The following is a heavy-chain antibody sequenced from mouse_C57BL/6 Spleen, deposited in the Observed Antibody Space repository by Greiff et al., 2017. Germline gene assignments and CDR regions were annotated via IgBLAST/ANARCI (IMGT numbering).Heavy chain of an antibody. CDR2: IHPNNGGT. J-gene: IGHJ3*01. V-gene: IGHV1-26*01. D-gene: IGHD1-3*01. CDR1: GYTFTDYY. CDR3: AIGDNNNPACLAY. Sequence: EVQLQQSGPELVKPGASVKISCKASGYTFTDYYMNWVKQSPGKSLEWIGDIHPNNGGTSYNQKFKGKATLTVDKSSSTAYMELRSLTSEDSAVYYCAIGDNNNPACLAYWGQGTLVTVSA.